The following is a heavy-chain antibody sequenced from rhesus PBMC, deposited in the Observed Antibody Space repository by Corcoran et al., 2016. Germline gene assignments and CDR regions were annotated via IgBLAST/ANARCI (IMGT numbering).Heavy chain of an antibody. J-gene: IGHJ5-1*01. V-gene: IGHV4-173*01. D-gene: IGHD5-42*01. Sequence: QLQLQESGPGLVKPSETLSLTCAVSGGSISSHYWSWLRQPPGKGLEWIGRISASGGSADYNPSLRSRVTISADTSKNQFSLKLRSVTAADTAVYYCGRGGDNRFDVWGPGVLVTVSS. CDR1: GGSISSHY. CDR3: GRGGDNRFDV. CDR2: ISASGGSA.